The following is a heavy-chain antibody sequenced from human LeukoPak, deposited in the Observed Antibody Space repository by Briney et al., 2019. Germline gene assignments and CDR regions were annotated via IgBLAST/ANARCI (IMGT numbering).Heavy chain of an antibody. CDR1: GGSISSGGYY. J-gene: IGHJ3*02. Sequence: SQTLPLTCTVSGGSISSGGYYWSWIRQHPGKGLEWIGYIYYSGSTYYNPSLKSRVTISVDTSKNQFSLKLSSVTAADTAVYYCARGMTGDNYDFWSGYYPSDAFDIWGQGTMVTVSS. D-gene: IGHD3-3*01. CDR2: IYYSGST. CDR3: ARGMTGDNYDFWSGYYPSDAFDI. V-gene: IGHV4-31*03.